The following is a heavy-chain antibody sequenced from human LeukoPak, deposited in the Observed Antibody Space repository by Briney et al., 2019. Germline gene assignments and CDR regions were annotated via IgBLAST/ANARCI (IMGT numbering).Heavy chain of an antibody. D-gene: IGHD3-22*01. V-gene: IGHV4-30-2*01. CDR3: ARLCLYYYDSSGVCGDY. CDR1: GGSISSGGYY. Sequence: PSQTLSLTCTVSGGSISSGGYYWSWIRQPPGKGLEWIGYIYHSGSTYYNPSLKSRVTISVDTSKNQFSLKLSSVTAADTAVYYCARLCLYYYDSSGVCGDYWGQGTLVTVSS. CDR2: IYHSGST. J-gene: IGHJ4*02.